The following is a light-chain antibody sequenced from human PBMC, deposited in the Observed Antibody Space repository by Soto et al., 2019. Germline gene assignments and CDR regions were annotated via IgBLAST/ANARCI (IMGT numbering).Light chain of an antibody. CDR3: QQYNTYPWT. Sequence: IPMTQSPATLSASVGDRVTITCRASQSISSWLAWYQQKPGKAPKLLIYKASSLESGVPSRFSGSGSGTEFTLTISRLQPDDFATYYCQQYNTYPWTFGQGTKV. J-gene: IGKJ1*01. V-gene: IGKV1-5*03. CDR2: KAS. CDR1: QSISSW.